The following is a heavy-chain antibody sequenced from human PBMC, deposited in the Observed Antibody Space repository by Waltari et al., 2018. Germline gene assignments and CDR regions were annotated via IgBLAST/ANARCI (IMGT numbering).Heavy chain of an antibody. Sequence: EVQLVESGGGLVQPGGSLRLSCGASGFTLSSHWMNWGRQAPGKGLEWVAIINKDGSKKFFVDSVRGRFTVSRDNAKNSLYLQMNSLRVDDTAVYYCARDEEWSSDRWGQGTLVTVSS. CDR1: GFTLSSHW. CDR3: ARDEEWSSDR. CDR2: INKDGSKK. J-gene: IGHJ4*02. V-gene: IGHV3-7*03. D-gene: IGHD3-3*01.